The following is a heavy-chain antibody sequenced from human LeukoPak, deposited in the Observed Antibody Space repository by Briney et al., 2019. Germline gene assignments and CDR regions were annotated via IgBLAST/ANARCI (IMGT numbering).Heavy chain of an antibody. J-gene: IGHJ4*02. Sequence: SETLSLTCAVYGGSFSGYYWSWIRQPPGKGLEWIGEINHSGSTNYNPSLKSRVTISVDASKNQFSLKLSPVTAADTAVYYCARRSDSGYDFGGGFDYWGQGTLVTVSS. V-gene: IGHV4-34*01. CDR3: ARRSDSGYDFGGGFDY. CDR1: GGSFSGYY. D-gene: IGHD5-12*01. CDR2: INHSGST.